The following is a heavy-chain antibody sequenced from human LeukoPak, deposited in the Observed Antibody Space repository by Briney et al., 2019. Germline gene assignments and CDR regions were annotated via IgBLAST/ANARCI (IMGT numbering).Heavy chain of an antibody. V-gene: IGHV3-33*01. CDR1: GFTFSSYG. CDR3: ARDFYDPPMDV. CDR2: IWYDGSNK. J-gene: IGHJ6*03. Sequence: GGSLRLSCAASGFTFSSYGMHWVRQAPGKGLEWVAVIWYDGSNKYYAGSVKGRFTISRDNSKNTLYLQMNSLRAEDTAVYYCARDFYDPPMDVWGKGTTVTVSS. D-gene: IGHD3-3*01.